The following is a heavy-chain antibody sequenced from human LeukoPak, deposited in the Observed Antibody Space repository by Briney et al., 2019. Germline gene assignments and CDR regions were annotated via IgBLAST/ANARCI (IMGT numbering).Heavy chain of an antibody. Sequence: GGSLRLSCAASGFTFRSYWMHWVRQAPEKGLVWVSRINIDGSSGSYADSVEGRFTISRDNAKNTLYLQMNSLRAEDTAVYYCARAGRLQYGDYVAFDYWGQGTLVTVSS. V-gene: IGHV3-74*01. CDR3: ARAGRLQYGDYVAFDY. CDR2: INIDGSSG. D-gene: IGHD4-17*01. CDR1: GFTFRSYW. J-gene: IGHJ4*02.